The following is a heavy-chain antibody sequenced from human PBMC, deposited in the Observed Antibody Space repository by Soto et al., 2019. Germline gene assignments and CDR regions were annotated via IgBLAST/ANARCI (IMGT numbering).Heavy chain of an antibody. D-gene: IGHD2-2*01. Sequence: ASVKVSCKASGYTFTRYGFSWVRQAPGQGLEWMAWTSADNGDTNYAPKLQGRVTLTTDTSTGTAYMELRSLRSDDTAVYYCARDERGTCTSSSCYYFDYWGQVTLFTVSS. CDR2: TSADNGDT. CDR1: GYTFTRYG. V-gene: IGHV1-18*04. CDR3: ARDERGTCTSSSCYYFDY. J-gene: IGHJ4*02.